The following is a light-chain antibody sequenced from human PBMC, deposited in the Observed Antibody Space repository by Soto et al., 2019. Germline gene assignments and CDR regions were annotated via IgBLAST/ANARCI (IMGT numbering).Light chain of an antibody. CDR2: DVN. J-gene: IGLJ2*01. V-gene: IGLV2-11*01. CDR3: CSSAVSHTWV. Sequence: QSVLTQPRSVSGSPGQSVTISCTGTSSDVGGSNFVSWYQQHPGKAPKLMIYDVNKWPSGVPDRFSGSKSGNTASLTTSGLQAEDEADYYCCSSAVSHTWVVGGGTKVTVL. CDR1: SSDVGGSNF.